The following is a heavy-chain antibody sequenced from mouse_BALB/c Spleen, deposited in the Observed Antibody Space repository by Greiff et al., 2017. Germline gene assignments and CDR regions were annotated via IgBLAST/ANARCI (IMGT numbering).Heavy chain of an antibody. CDR2: IDPANGNT. V-gene: IGHV14-3*02. Sequence: VQLKESGAELVKPGASVKLSCTASGFNIKDTYMHWVKQRPEQGLEWIGRIDPANGNTKYDPKFQGKATITADTSSNTAYLQLSSLTSEDTAVYYCAIYGSRYWFDYWGQGTLVTVSA. D-gene: IGHD1-1*01. CDR1: GFNIKDTY. J-gene: IGHJ3*01. CDR3: AIYGSRYWFDY.